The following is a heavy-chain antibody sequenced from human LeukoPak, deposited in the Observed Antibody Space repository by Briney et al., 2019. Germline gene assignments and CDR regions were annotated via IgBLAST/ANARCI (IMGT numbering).Heavy chain of an antibody. CDR2: INHSGST. J-gene: IGHJ5*02. Sequence: SETLSLTCAVYGGSFSGYYWSWIRQPPGKGLEWIGEINHSGSTNYNPSLKSRVTISVDTSENQFSLKLSSVTAADTAVYYCARYYGSGSFNWFDPWGQGTLVTVSS. CDR3: ARYYGSGSFNWFDP. CDR1: GGSFSGYY. D-gene: IGHD3-10*01. V-gene: IGHV4-34*01.